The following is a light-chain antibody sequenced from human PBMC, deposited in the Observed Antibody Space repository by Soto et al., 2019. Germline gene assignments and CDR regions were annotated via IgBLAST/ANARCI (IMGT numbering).Light chain of an antibody. Sequence: DIPMTQSPSSLSASVGDRVTITCRASQSVNTYLNWYQQKPGKAPQPLIYGASTLQSGVSSRFSGSGSGTDFTLTISGLQSEDFATYYCQQSFLTPWTFGQGTKVEIK. V-gene: IGKV1-39*01. J-gene: IGKJ1*01. CDR3: QQSFLTPWT. CDR2: GAS. CDR1: QSVNTY.